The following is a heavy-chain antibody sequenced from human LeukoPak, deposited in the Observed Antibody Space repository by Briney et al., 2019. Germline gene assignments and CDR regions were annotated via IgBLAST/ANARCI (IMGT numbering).Heavy chain of an antibody. CDR3: SRESGPFSPFGF. J-gene: IGHJ4*02. D-gene: IGHD1-26*01. CDR2: ISLRGLT. CDR1: GGSISGTNW. Sequence: KPSGTLSLTCGVSGGSISGTNWWSWVRQPPGQGLEWIGEISLRGLTNYNPSLRSRLTMSLDESKNQVSLNLTSVTAADTAVYYCSRESGPFSPFGFWGQGTLVSVHS. V-gene: IGHV4-4*02.